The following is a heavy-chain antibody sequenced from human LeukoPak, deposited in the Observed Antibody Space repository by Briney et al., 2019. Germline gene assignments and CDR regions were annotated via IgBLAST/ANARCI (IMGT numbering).Heavy chain of an antibody. CDR3: ARFDGNPYYFDY. J-gene: IGHJ4*02. CDR1: GYTFTSYY. Sequence: ASVKVSCKASGYTFTSYYMHWVRQAPGQGLEWMGIINPSGGSTSYAQKFQGRVTMTRDTSTSTVYMELSSLTSEDTAVYYCARFDGNPYYFDYWGQGTLVTVSS. CDR2: INPSGGST. D-gene: IGHD4-23*01. V-gene: IGHV1-46*01.